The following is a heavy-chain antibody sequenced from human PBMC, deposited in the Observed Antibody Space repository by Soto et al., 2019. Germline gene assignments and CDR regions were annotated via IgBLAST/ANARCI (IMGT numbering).Heavy chain of an antibody. CDR1: GGSFSGYY. Sequence: QVQLQQWGAGLLKPSETLSLTCAVYGGSFSGYYWSWIRQPPGKGLEWIGEINHSGSTNYNPSLKSRVTISVDTSKNHFSLKLSSVTAADTAVYYCAIKRAYSSSWYVLDYWGQGTLVTVSS. V-gene: IGHV4-34*01. CDR2: INHSGST. J-gene: IGHJ4*02. CDR3: AIKRAYSSSWYVLDY. D-gene: IGHD6-13*01.